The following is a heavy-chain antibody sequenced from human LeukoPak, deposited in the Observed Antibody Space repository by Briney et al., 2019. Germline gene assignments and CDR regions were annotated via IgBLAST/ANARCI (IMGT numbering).Heavy chain of an antibody. D-gene: IGHD3-16*01. J-gene: IGHJ4*02. Sequence: AGGSLRLSCAASGFTFSNYEMNWVRQALGKGPEWVSYISSSATTIYYADSVKGRFTISRDNAKNSLYLQMNSLRAEDTAVYYCARDGAFDYWGQGALVTVSS. V-gene: IGHV3-48*03. CDR3: ARDGAFDY. CDR2: ISSSATTI. CDR1: GFTFSNYE.